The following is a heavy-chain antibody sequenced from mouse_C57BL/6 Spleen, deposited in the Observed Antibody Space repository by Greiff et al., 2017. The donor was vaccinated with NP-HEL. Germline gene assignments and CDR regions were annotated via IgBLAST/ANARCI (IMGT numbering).Heavy chain of an antibody. D-gene: IGHD1-1*01. CDR1: GYTFTSYW. Sequence: VQLQQSGAELVRPGSSVKLSCKASGYTFTSYWMHWVKQRPIQGLEWIGNIDPSDSETHYNQKFKDKATLTVDKSSSTAYMQLSSLTSEDSAVYYCARRGLLRYWYFDVWGTGTTVTVSS. V-gene: IGHV1-52*01. J-gene: IGHJ1*03. CDR2: IDPSDSET. CDR3: ARRGLLRYWYFDV.